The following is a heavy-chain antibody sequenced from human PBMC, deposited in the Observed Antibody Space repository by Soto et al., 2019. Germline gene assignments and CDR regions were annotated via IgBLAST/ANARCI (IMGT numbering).Heavy chain of an antibody. D-gene: IGHD2-15*01. Sequence: PGGSLRLSCAASGFTFSSYGMHWVRQAPGKGLEWVAVISYDGSNKYYADSVKGRFTISRDNSKNTLYLQMNSLRAEDTAVYYCAKDLDIVVVVAATTYGMDVWGQGTTVTVSS. CDR2: ISYDGSNK. CDR1: GFTFSSYG. V-gene: IGHV3-30*18. CDR3: AKDLDIVVVVAATTYGMDV. J-gene: IGHJ6*02.